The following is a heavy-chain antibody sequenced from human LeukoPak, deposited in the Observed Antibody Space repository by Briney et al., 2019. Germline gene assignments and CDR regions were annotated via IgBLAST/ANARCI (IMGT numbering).Heavy chain of an antibody. Sequence: PSETLSLTRAVYVGSFSGYYWSWIRQPPGKGREWIWEINHSGSANYNPSLKSRVTISVATSKNQFSLKVGSVNEADTAVYYCARVLLWFGDLSVKAFDIWGQGTMVTVSS. D-gene: IGHD3-10*01. J-gene: IGHJ3*02. CDR2: INHSGSA. CDR1: VGSFSGYY. CDR3: ARVLLWFGDLSVKAFDI. V-gene: IGHV4-34*01.